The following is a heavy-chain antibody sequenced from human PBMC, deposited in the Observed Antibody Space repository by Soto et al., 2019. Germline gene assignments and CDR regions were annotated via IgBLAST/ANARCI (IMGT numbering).Heavy chain of an antibody. CDR2: ISSSGSTI. J-gene: IGHJ6*02. CDR1: GFTFSSYE. D-gene: IGHD3-10*01. Sequence: QPGGSLKISCAASGFTFSSYEMNWVRQAPGKGLEWVSYISSSGSTIYYADSVKGRFTISRDNAKNSLYLQMNSLRAEDTAVYYCARDTVAYIIYYGMDVWGQGTTVTVSS. V-gene: IGHV3-48*03. CDR3: ARDTVAYIIYYGMDV.